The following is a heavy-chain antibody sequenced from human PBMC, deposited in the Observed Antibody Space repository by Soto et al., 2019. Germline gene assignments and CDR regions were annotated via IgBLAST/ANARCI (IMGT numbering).Heavy chain of an antibody. CDR3: ARGEVAVAGTSFDP. CDR1: GGSISSYY. CDR2: IYYSGST. J-gene: IGHJ5*02. V-gene: IGHV4-59*01. D-gene: IGHD6-19*01. Sequence: PSETLSLTCTVSGGSISSYYWSWIRQPPGKGLEWIGYIYYSGSTNYNPSLKSRVTISVDTSKNQFSPKLSSVTAADTAVYYCARGEVAVAGTSFDPWGQGTLVTVS.